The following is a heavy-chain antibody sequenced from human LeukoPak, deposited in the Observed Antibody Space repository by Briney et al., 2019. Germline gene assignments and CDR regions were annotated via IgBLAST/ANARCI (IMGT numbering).Heavy chain of an antibody. CDR3: ARDGAPGGSSLAFDI. CDR2: LYTSGST. V-gene: IGHV4-4*07. Sequence: SETLSLTCTVSGGSISSYYWSWIRQPAGKGLEWIGHLYTSGSTNYNPSLKSRVTMSVDTSKNQFSLKLSSVTAADTAVYYCARDGAPGGSSLAFDIWGQGTMVTVSS. D-gene: IGHD1-26*01. CDR1: GGSISSYY. J-gene: IGHJ3*02.